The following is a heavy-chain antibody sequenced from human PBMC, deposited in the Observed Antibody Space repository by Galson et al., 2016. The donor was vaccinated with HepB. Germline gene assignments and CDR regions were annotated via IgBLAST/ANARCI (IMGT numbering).Heavy chain of an antibody. CDR1: GFTFSSYS. Sequence: SLRLSCAASGFTFSSYSMNWVRQAPGKGLEWVSYISSSSSTIYYADSVKGRFTISRDNAKNSLYLHMNGLRAEDTALYYCAKDPGVFSPGWYYFDSWGQGTLVTVSA. V-gene: IGHV3-48*04. CDR2: ISSSSSTI. CDR3: AKDPGVFSPGWYYFDS. J-gene: IGHJ4*02. D-gene: IGHD6-19*01.